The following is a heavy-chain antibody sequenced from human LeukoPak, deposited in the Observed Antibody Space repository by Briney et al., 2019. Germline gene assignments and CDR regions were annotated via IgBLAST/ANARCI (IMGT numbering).Heavy chain of an antibody. CDR2: ISSNGGST. J-gene: IGHJ4*02. CDR1: GFTFSSYA. V-gene: IGHV3-64*01. D-gene: IGHD4-17*01. Sequence: GGSLRLSCAASGFTFSSYAMHWVRQAPEKGLEYVSAISSNGGSTYYANSVKGRFTISRDNSRNTLYLQMGSLRAEDMAVYYCARVGHDYGDYVFIYWGQGTLVTVSS. CDR3: ARVGHDYGDYVFIY.